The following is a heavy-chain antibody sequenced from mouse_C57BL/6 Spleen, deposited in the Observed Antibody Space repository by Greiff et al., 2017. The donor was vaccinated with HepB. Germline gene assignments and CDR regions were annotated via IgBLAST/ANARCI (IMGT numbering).Heavy chain of an antibody. CDR2: INPSNGGT. V-gene: IGHV1-53*01. CDR1: GYTFTSYW. CDR3: ARHYGSSLYAMDY. J-gene: IGHJ4*01. Sequence: VKLQQPGTELVKPGASVKLSCKASGYTFTSYWMHWVKQRPGQGLEWIGNINPSNGGTNYNEKFKSKATLTVDKSSSTAYMQLSSLTSEDSAVYYCARHYGSSLYAMDYWGQGTSVTVSS. D-gene: IGHD1-1*01.